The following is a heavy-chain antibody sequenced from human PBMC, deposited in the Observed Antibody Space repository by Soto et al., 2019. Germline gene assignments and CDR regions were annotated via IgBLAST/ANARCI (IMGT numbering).Heavy chain of an antibody. J-gene: IGHJ6*02. V-gene: IGHV3-23*01. CDR2: LSSTGGST. Sequence: EVQILESGGGLAQPGGSLRLSCEVSGFTFRKYVMTYVRQAPGKGLEWVASLSSTGGSTYYADSVKGGFTVSRDNSKNTRFLQMNRLRAEDTAIYYCAKDQRFLEWIPQGGLDVWGPCTTVAVSS. D-gene: IGHD3-3*01. CDR3: AKDQRFLEWIPQGGLDV. CDR1: GFTFRKYV.